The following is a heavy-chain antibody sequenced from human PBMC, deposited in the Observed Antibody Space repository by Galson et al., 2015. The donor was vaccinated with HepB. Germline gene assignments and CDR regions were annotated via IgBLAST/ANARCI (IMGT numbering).Heavy chain of an antibody. CDR1: GFTFSSYA. V-gene: IGHV3-64*01. CDR2: ISSYGCST. D-gene: IGHD1-14*01. J-gene: IGHJ4*02. Sequence: SLRLSCAASGFTFSSYAMHWVRQAPGKGLEYVSAISSYGCSTYYANSVKGRFTISRDNSKNTLYLQMGSVRAEDMAVYYCARVGLFNPFFDYWGQGTLVTVSS. CDR3: ARVGLFNPFFDY.